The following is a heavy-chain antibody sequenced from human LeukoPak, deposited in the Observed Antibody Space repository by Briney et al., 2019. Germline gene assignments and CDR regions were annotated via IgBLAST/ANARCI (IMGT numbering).Heavy chain of an antibody. V-gene: IGHV1-2*02. CDR1: GYTFTGYY. Sequence: ASVKVSCKASGYTFTGYYMHWVRQAPGQGLEWMGWINPNSGDTNYAQKFQGRVTMTRDTSISTAYMELTRLRSDDTAVYYCARATIDWNYDYWGQETLVTVSS. D-gene: IGHD1-7*01. CDR2: INPNSGDT. CDR3: ARATIDWNYDY. J-gene: IGHJ4*02.